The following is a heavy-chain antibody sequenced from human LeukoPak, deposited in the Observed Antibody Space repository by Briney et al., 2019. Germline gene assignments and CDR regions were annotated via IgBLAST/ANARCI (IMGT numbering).Heavy chain of an antibody. D-gene: IGHD4-17*01. Sequence: GGSLRLSCAASGFTVSTNHMSWVRQTPGKGLEWVSTIYSGGSIYYADSAEGRFTISRDNSKNTLYLQMNSLRAEDTAVYYCARGSRVTTRLDAFDIWGQGTMVTVSS. CDR1: GFTVSTNH. V-gene: IGHV3-53*01. J-gene: IGHJ3*02. CDR3: ARGSRVTTRLDAFDI. CDR2: IYSGGSI.